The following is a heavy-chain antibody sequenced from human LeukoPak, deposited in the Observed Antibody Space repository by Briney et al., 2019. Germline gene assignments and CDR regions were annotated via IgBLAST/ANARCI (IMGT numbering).Heavy chain of an antibody. V-gene: IGHV4-39*07. CDR1: GGSVSSSSYY. CDR2: IYYSGST. CDR3: ARWITLGGFIPY. Sequence: PSETLSLTCTVSGGSVSSSSYYWGWIRQPPGKGLEWIGSIYYSGSTYYNPSLKSRVTISVDTSKNQFSLKLSSVTAADTAVYYCARWITLGGFIPYWGQGTLVTV. J-gene: IGHJ4*02. D-gene: IGHD3-16*02.